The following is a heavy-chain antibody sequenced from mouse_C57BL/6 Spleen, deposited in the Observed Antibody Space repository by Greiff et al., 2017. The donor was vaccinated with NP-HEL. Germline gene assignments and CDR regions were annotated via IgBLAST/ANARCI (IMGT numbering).Heavy chain of an antibody. Sequence: QVQLQQSGPELVKPGASVKISCKASGYAFSSSWMNWVKQRPGKGLEWIGRIYPGDGDTNYNGKFKGKATLTADKSSSTAYMQLSSLTSEDSAVYFCARFLLTYFDYWGQGTTLTVSS. CDR1: GYAFSSSW. D-gene: IGHD6-5*01. J-gene: IGHJ2*01. V-gene: IGHV1-82*01. CDR2: IYPGDGDT. CDR3: ARFLLTYFDY.